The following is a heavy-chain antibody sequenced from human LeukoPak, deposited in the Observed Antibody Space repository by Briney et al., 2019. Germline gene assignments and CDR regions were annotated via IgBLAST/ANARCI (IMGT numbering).Heavy chain of an antibody. CDR1: GYTFTSYG. J-gene: IGHJ5*02. V-gene: IGHV1-2*06. CDR3: ARDYDILTGYYKGYNWFDP. Sequence: ASVKVSCKASGYTFTSYGISWVRQAPGQGLEWMGRINPNSGGTNYAQKFQGRVTMTRDTSISTAYMGLSRLRSDDTAVYYCARDYDILTGYYKGYNWFDPWGQGTLVTVSS. CDR2: INPNSGGT. D-gene: IGHD3-9*01.